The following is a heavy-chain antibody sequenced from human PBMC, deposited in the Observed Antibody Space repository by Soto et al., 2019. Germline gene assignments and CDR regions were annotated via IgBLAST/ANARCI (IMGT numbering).Heavy chain of an antibody. CDR2: ISSNGGST. CDR1: GFAFSNYA. Sequence: GSLRLSCSVFGFAFSNYAMHWVRQAPGKGLQYVSSISSNGGSTYYADSVKGRFTISRDNSKNTLYLQMSSLRVEDTAVYHCVKDRYVDYWGQGNLVTVSS. J-gene: IGHJ4*02. V-gene: IGHV3-64D*06. CDR3: VKDRYVDY.